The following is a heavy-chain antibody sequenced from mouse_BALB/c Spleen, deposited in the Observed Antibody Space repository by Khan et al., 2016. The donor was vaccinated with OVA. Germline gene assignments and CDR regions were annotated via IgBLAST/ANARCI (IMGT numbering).Heavy chain of an antibody. J-gene: IGHJ2*02. CDR3: ARVDGGDFDY. CDR2: ISYSGNT. CDR1: GYSITSDYA. Sequence: VQLQQSGPGLVKPSQSLSLTCTVTGYSITSDYAWNWIRQFPGNKLEWMGFISYSGNTKYNPSLKSRFSITRDTCKNQFFLQLNAVTTEDTATYYCARVDGGDFDYWGQGTSLTVSS. V-gene: IGHV3-2*02. D-gene: IGHD2-3*01.